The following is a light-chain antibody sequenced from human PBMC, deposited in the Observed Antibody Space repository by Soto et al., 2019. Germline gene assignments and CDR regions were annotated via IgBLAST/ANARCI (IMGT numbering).Light chain of an antibody. CDR2: DAS. V-gene: IGKV1-5*01. CDR3: QQYNSYPFT. CDR1: QSFSSW. Sequence: DIQMTQSPSTLSASVGDRVTITCRASQSFSSWLAWYQQKPGKAPKLLISDASSLKSGVPSRFSGSGSGTEFTLTISSLQPDDFATYYYQQYNSYPFTFGGGTKVEIK. J-gene: IGKJ4*01.